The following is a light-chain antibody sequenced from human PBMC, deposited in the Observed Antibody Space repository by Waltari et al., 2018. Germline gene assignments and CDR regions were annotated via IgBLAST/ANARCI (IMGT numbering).Light chain of an antibody. Sequence: SYELTQPSSVSVSPGQTARITCSGDVLAKKYARWFQQKPGQAPVLVIYKDSERPSVIPERFAGSSSGTTVTLTISGAQVEDEADYYCYSAADNNGVFGSGTKVTVL. CDR2: KDS. V-gene: IGLV3-27*01. J-gene: IGLJ6*01. CDR3: YSAADNNGV. CDR1: VLAKKY.